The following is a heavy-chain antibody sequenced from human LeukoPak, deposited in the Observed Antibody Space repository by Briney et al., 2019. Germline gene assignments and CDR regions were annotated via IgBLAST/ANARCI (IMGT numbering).Heavy chain of an antibody. CDR2: INPSGGST. V-gene: IGHV1-46*01. CDR3: AREGSTIGFDP. CDR1: GYTFTSYY. D-gene: IGHD2/OR15-2a*01. Sequence: ASVKVSCKASGYTFTSYYMHWVRQAPGQGLEWMGIINPSGGSTSYAQKFQVRVTMTRDTSTSTVYMELSSLRSEDTAVYYCAREGSTIGFDPWGQGTLVTVSS. J-gene: IGHJ5*02.